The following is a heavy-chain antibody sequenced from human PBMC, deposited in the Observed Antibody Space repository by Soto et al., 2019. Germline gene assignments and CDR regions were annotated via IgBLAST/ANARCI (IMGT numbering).Heavy chain of an antibody. CDR3: ARGQEGVVATH. J-gene: IGHJ4*02. CDR2: IKDGGRT. CDR1: VGSLSGFY. D-gene: IGHD5-12*01. V-gene: IGHV4-34*01. Sequence: QVQLQQWGAGLWKPSETLSLNSAVNVGSLSGFYWAWIRQPQGKGLGWIGEIKDGGRTNYSPSLKSRATISSDTSNNQFSLRLYSVTAADTGVYYCARGQEGVVATHWDQGTLVTVSS.